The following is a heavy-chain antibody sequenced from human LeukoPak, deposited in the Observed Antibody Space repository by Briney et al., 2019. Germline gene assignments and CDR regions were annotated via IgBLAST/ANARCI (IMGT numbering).Heavy chain of an antibody. J-gene: IGHJ4*02. CDR1: GFTFSSYS. CDR2: ISSSSSTI. V-gene: IGHV3-48*01. CDR3: AKDLRFGEFSPYYFDY. D-gene: IGHD3-10*01. Sequence: GGSLRLSCAASGFTFSSYSMNWVRQAPGKGLEWVSYISSSSSTIYYADSVKGRFTISRDNSKNTLYLHMNSLRVEDTAVYYCAKDLRFGEFSPYYFDYWGQGTLVTVSS.